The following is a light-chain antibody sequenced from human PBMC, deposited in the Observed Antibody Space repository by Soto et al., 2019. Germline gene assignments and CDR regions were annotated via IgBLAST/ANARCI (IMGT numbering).Light chain of an antibody. Sequence: QSVLTQSASVSGSPGQSITISCAGTSSDVGGYNYVSWYQQHPGKAPKLMIYDVINRPSGVSDRFSGSKSGNSASLTISGLQAQDEADYYCSSYTSSGTSVFGTGTKVTVL. CDR3: SSYTSSGTSV. CDR1: SSDVGGYNY. V-gene: IGLV2-14*03. CDR2: DVI. J-gene: IGLJ1*01.